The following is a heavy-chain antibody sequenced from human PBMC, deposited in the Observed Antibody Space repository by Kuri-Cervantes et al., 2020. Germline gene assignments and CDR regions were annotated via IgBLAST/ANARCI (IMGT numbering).Heavy chain of an antibody. CDR2: IYHSGST. D-gene: IGHD3-10*01. CDR1: GGSISSGGYS. Sequence: SETLSLTCAVSGGSISSGGYSWSWIRQPPGKGLEWIGYIYHSGSTYYNPSLKSRVTISVDTSKNQFSLKLSSVTAADTAVYYCARARGSGSLRGAFDIWGQGTMVTVSS. J-gene: IGHJ3*02. CDR3: ARARGSGSLRGAFDI. V-gene: IGHV4-30-2*01.